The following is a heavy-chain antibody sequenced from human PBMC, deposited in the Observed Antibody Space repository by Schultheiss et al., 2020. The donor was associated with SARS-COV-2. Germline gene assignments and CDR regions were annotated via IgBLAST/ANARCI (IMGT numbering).Heavy chain of an antibody. CDR2: ISSSGSTI. CDR3: ASCGASCHYYGMDV. D-gene: IGHD2-2*01. J-gene: IGHJ6*02. V-gene: IGHV3-48*03. CDR1: GFIFSNYE. Sequence: GGSLRLSCAASGFIFSNYEMNWVRQAPGKGLEWVSYISSSGSTIYYADSVKGRFTISRDNAKNSLFLQMNSLKVEDTAVYYCASCGASCHYYGMDVWGQGTTGTVSS.